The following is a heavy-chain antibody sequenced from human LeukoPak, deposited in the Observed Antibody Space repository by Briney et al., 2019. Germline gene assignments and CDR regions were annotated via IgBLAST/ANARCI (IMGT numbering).Heavy chain of an antibody. CDR2: INPSGGST. V-gene: IGHV1-46*01. CDR3: ARDPSVVVVAAESTTDAFDI. J-gene: IGHJ3*02. CDR1: GYTFTSYY. Sequence: ASVKVSCKASGYTFTSYYMHWVRQAPGQRLEWMGIINPSGGSTSYAQKFQGRVTMTRDTSTSTVYMELSSLRSEDTAVYYCARDPSVVVVAAESTTDAFDIWGQGTMVTVSS. D-gene: IGHD2-15*01.